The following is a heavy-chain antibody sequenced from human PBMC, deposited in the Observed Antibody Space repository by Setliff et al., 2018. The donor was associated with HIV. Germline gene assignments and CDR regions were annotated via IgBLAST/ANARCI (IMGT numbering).Heavy chain of an antibody. CDR3: ARPGSSSYYYAMDV. D-gene: IGHD3-10*01. V-gene: IGHV4-34*01. J-gene: IGHJ6*02. CDR1: GGSFSGYY. CDR2: INHSGST. Sequence: PSETLSLTCAVYGGSFSGYYWSWIRQPPGKGLEWIGEINHSGSTNYNPSLKSRVTISVDTSKNQFSLKLSSVTAADTAVYYCARPGSSSYYYAMDVWGLGTTVTVSS.